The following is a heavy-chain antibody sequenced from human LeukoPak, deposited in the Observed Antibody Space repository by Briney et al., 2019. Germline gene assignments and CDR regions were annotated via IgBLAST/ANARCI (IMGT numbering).Heavy chain of an antibody. J-gene: IGHJ6*02. V-gene: IGHV1-18*01. CDR3: AREGRFLEWLYTRCYYYGMDV. CDR1: GYTFTSYG. D-gene: IGHD3-3*01. Sequence: ASVKVSCKASGYTFTSYGISWVRQAPGQGLEWMGWISAYNGNTNYAQKLQGRVTMTTDTSTSTAYMELRSLRSDDTAVYYCAREGRFLEWLYTRCYYYGMDVWGQGTTVTVSS. CDR2: ISAYNGNT.